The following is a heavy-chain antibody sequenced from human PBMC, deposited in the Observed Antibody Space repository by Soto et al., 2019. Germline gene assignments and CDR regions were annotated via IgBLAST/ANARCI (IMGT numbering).Heavy chain of an antibody. CDR3: ARQIYDSDTGPNFQYYFDS. CDR1: GYSFAGFW. CDR2: IDPSDSQT. V-gene: IGHV5-10-1*01. D-gene: IGHD3-22*01. J-gene: IGHJ4*02. Sequence: GESLKISCKGSGYSFAGFWITWVRQKPGKGLEWMGRIDPSDSQTYYSPSFRGHVTISVTKSITTVFLQWSSLRASDTAMYYCARQIYDSDTGPNFQYYFDSWGQGTPVTVSS.